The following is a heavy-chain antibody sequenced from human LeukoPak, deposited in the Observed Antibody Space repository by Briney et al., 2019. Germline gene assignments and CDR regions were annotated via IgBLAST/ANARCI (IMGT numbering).Heavy chain of an antibody. CDR3: ARLNAGIAAAGTVGFDY. CDR2: IYYSGST. J-gene: IGHJ4*02. CDR1: GGSISSYY. D-gene: IGHD6-13*01. V-gene: IGHV4-59*08. Sequence: SETLSLTCTVSGGSISSYYWSWIRQPPGKGLEWIGYIYYSGSTNYNPSLKSRVTISVDTSKNQFSLKLSSVTAADTAVYYCARLNAGIAAAGTVGFDYWGQGTLVTVSS.